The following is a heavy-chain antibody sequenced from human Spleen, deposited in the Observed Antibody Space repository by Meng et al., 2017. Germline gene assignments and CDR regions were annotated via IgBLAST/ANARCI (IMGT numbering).Heavy chain of an antibody. D-gene: IGHD3-10*01. CDR1: GGSISSYY. CDR3: ARGRGGYYGSGVGRTYYYYGMDV. J-gene: IGHJ6*02. CDR2: IYYIGST. V-gene: IGHV4-59*12. Sequence: SETLSLTCTVSGGSISSYYWSWIRQPPGKGLEWIGYIYYIGSTNYNPSLKSRVTISVDMSKNQFSLKLSSVTAADTAVYYCARGRGGYYGSGVGRTYYYYGMDVWGQGTTVTVSS.